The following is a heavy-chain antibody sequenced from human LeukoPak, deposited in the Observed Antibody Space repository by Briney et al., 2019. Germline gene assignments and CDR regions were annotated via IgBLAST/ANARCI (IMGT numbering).Heavy chain of an antibody. CDR1: GFTFADYA. D-gene: IGHD5-12*01. CDR3: TRSRTGSGYKNYFDS. CDR2: IRSKAYGRTT. J-gene: IGHJ4*02. Sequence: GWSLGLSCTASGFTFADYAMTWVRQAPGNGLEWVGFIRSKAYGRTTEYAASVNGRFTISRDYSKNIAYLQMNSLKSEDTAVYYCTRSRTGSGYKNYFDSWGQGTLVTVSS. V-gene: IGHV3-49*04.